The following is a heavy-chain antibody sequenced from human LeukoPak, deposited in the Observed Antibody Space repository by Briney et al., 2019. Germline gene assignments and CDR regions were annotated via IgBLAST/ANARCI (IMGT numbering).Heavy chain of an antibody. CDR1: GYTFTNYG. CDR2: ISAYSGNT. CDR3: ARDIATVVHQD. D-gene: IGHD2-2*01. V-gene: IGHV1-18*01. J-gene: IGHJ4*02. Sequence: ASVKVSCKTSGYTFTNYGITWVRQAPGQGLEWMGWISAYSGNTNYVQKFQGRVTMATDASTSTAYMELGSLRSDDTAVYYGARDIATVVHQDWGQGTLVTVSS.